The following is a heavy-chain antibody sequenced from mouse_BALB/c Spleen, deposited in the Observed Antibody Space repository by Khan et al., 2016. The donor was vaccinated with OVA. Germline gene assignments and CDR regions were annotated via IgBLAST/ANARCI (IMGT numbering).Heavy chain of an antibody. J-gene: IGHJ3*01. CDR2: ISYSGNT. CDR1: GYSITSEYT. V-gene: IGHV3-2*02. Sequence: VQLKESGPGLVKPSQSLSLTCTVTGYSITSEYTWNWIRQFPGNKLEWMGFISYSGNTRYNPSLKSRISITRKTSKNPFFLQLNSVTSEDTATYSCARKDYYDYDPFPYWGQGTLVTVSA. D-gene: IGHD2-4*01. CDR3: ARKDYYDYDPFPY.